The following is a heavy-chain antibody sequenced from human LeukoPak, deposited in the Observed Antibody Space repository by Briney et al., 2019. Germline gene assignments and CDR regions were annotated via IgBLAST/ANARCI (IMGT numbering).Heavy chain of an antibody. Sequence: SETLSLTCAVSGYSISSGYYWGWIRQPPGKGLEWIGSIYHSGSTYYNPSLKSRVTISVDTSKNQFSLKLSSVTAADTAVYYCARTLVVVITTKPFPYNWFDPWGQGTLVTVSS. CDR3: ARTLVVVITTKPFPYNWFDP. CDR2: IYHSGST. V-gene: IGHV4-38-2*01. CDR1: GYSISSGYY. D-gene: IGHD3-22*01. J-gene: IGHJ5*02.